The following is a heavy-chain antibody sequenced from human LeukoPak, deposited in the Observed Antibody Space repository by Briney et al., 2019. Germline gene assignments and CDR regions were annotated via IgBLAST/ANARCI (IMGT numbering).Heavy chain of an antibody. D-gene: IGHD6-19*01. CDR2: IIPILGIA. CDR3: ARTVAVAGRRGTRVGFDP. V-gene: IGHV1-69*04. CDR1: GGTFSSYA. Sequence: SVKVSCKASGGTFSSYAISWVRQAPGQGLEWMGRIIPILGIANYAQKFQGRVTITADKSTSTAYMELSSLRSEDTAVYYCARTVAVAGRRGTRVGFDPWGQGTLVTVSS. J-gene: IGHJ5*02.